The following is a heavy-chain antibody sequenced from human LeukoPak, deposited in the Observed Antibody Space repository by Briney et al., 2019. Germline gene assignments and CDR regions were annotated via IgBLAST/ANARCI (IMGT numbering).Heavy chain of an antibody. CDR2: INPNSGGT. Sequence: GASVKVSCKASGYTFTGYYMHWVRQAPGQGLEWMGWINPNSGGTNYAQKFQGRVTMTRDTSISTAYMELSSLRSEDTAVYYCARGSTNYDFWSGSNDYWGQGTLVTVSS. CDR1: GYTFTGYY. V-gene: IGHV1-2*02. D-gene: IGHD3-3*01. J-gene: IGHJ4*02. CDR3: ARGSTNYDFWSGSNDY.